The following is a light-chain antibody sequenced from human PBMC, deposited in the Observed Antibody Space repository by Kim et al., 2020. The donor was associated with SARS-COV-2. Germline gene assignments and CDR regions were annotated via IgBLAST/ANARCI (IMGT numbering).Light chain of an antibody. CDR1: TGAVTRGHY. Sequence: GGTVILTCGSSTGAVTRGHYPYWFQQKPGQAPRTLIYDTTNKLSWTPARFSASLLGDKAALTLSGAQPEDEAEYFCLLAYSDFRLIFGGGTQLTVL. J-gene: IGLJ2*01. CDR2: DTT. CDR3: LLAYSDFRLI. V-gene: IGLV7-46*01.